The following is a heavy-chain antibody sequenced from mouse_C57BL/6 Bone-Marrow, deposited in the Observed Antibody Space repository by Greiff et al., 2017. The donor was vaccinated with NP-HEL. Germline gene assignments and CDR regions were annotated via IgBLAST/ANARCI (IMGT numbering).Heavy chain of an antibody. J-gene: IGHJ3*01. Sequence: VKLVESGPGLVAPSQSLSITCTVSGFSLTSYAISWVRQPPGKGLEWLGVIWTGGGTNYNSALKSRLSISKDNSKSQVFLKMNSLQTDDTARYYCARSSSYYGSSPWFAYWGQGTLVTVSA. CDR1: GFSLTSYA. CDR2: IWTGGGT. CDR3: ARSSSYYGSSPWFAY. D-gene: IGHD1-1*01. V-gene: IGHV2-9-1*01.